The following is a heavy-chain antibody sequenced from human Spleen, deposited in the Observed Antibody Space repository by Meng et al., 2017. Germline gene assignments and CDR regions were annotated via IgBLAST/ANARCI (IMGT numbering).Heavy chain of an antibody. CDR1: GYTFTNYA. CDR2: IIPIFGTA. D-gene: IGHD4-23*01. V-gene: IGHV1-69*13. J-gene: IGHJ6*02. CDR3: ASPPGPHYRGKDTRHYYYYGMDV. Sequence: SVKVSCKASGYTFTNYALSWVRQAPGQGLEWMGGIIPIFGTANYAQKFQGRVTITADESTSTAYMELSSLRSEDTAVYYCASPPGPHYRGKDTRHYYYYGMDVWGQGTTVTVSS.